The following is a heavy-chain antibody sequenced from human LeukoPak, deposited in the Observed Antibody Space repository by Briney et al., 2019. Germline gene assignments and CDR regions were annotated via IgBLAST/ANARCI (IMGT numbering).Heavy chain of an antibody. CDR3: ARQGYYDSSGYPYWYFDL. Sequence: SETLSLTCSVSGGSINSHYWSWIRQPPGKGLEWIGYIYYSGSTNYNPSLKSRVTISVDTSKNQFSLNLSSVTAADTAVYYCARQGYYDSSGYPYWYFDLWGRGTLVTVSS. J-gene: IGHJ2*01. V-gene: IGHV4-59*08. CDR2: IYYSGST. CDR1: GGSINSHY. D-gene: IGHD3-22*01.